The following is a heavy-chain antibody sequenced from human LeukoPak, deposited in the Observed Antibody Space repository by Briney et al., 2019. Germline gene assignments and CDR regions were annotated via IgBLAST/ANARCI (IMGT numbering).Heavy chain of an antibody. Sequence: PGGSLRLSCAASGFTFSSYWMIWVRQAPGKGLEWVANIRQDGSEKYYVASVRGRFTISRDNAKNSLYLQMNSLRGEDTAVYYCARRGTGGYGYYYYMDVWGKGTTVTISS. J-gene: IGHJ6*03. CDR1: GFTFSSYW. CDR3: ARRGTGGYGYYYYMDV. V-gene: IGHV3-7*01. D-gene: IGHD5-12*01. CDR2: IRQDGSEK.